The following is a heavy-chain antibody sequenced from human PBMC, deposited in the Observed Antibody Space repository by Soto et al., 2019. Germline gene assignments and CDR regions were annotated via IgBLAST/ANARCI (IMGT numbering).Heavy chain of an antibody. CDR2: IIPIFGTA. V-gene: IGHV1-69*13. CDR1: GGTFSSNA. Sequence: SVKVSCKASGGTFSSNAISWVRQAPGQGLEWMGGIIPIFGTANYAQKFQGRVTITADESTSTAYMELSSLRSEDTAVYYCARVLYTRDYYDSSGYYDGYYFHYWGQGTLVTVSS. J-gene: IGHJ4*02. D-gene: IGHD3-22*01. CDR3: ARVLYTRDYYDSSGYYDGYYFHY.